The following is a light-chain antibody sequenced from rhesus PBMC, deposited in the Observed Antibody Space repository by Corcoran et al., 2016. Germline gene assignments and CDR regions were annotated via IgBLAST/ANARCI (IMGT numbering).Light chain of an antibody. CDR1: EKVNQH. CDR3: HQRYGAPFT. Sequence: DIQMTQSPSSLSASVGDRVTITCRASEKVNQHLHWYQQKPGKAPKLRIYGPSSLQPGVPSRFSGSGSGPDYTLTISTRQPEDVSIYYCHQRYGAPFTFGPGTKRD. CDR2: GPS. J-gene: IGKJ3*01. V-gene: IGKV1-74*01.